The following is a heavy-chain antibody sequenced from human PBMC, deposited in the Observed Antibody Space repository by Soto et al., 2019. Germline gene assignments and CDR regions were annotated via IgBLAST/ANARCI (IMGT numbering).Heavy chain of an antibody. D-gene: IGHD7-27*01. J-gene: IGHJ4*02. CDR2: NFYSGSS. V-gene: IGHV4-31*03. Sequence: QVQLQESGPGLVKPSQTLSLACSLSGGSIYTGNYYWSWIRQHPGKGLEWIGYNFYSGSSFYNPSLKSRVAISVDTSKNQFSLTLSSVTAADTAVYYCARGIRNWGLTKRPYYFDFWGQGTQVTVSS. CDR1: GGSIYTGNYY. CDR3: ARGIRNWGLTKRPYYFDF.